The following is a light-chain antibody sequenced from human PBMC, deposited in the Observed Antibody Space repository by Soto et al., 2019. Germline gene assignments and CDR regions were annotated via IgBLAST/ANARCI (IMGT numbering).Light chain of an antibody. V-gene: IGKV1D-12*01. J-gene: IGKJ5*01. CDR1: QGISRW. CDR2: AAS. Sequence: DIQMTQSPSSVSASVGDRVTITCRASQGISRWLAWYPQKPGKAPKLLVYAASSLQSGVPSRFSGSGSGTDFTLTISSLQPEDFATYYCQQANSFPITFGQGTRLEIK. CDR3: QQANSFPIT.